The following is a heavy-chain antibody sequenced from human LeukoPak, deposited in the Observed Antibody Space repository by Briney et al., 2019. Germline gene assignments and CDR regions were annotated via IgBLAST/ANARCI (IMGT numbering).Heavy chain of an antibody. Sequence: GGSLRLSCAASGFTFDDYAMHWVRQAPGKGLEWVSGISWNSGSIGYADSVRGRFTISRDNAKNSLYLQMNSLRAEDTALYYCAKDIRAMVNDGFFDYWGQGTLVTVSS. V-gene: IGHV3-9*01. CDR1: GFTFDDYA. CDR2: ISWNSGSI. CDR3: AKDIRAMVNDGFFDY. J-gene: IGHJ4*02. D-gene: IGHD5-18*01.